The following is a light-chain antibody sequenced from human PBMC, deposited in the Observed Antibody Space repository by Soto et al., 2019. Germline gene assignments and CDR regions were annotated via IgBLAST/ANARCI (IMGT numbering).Light chain of an antibody. Sequence: DIQMTQSPSSVSASVGDRVTITCRASQDVSSWLAWYQQKPGKAPKLLIYAASSLQSGVPSRFSGSGSGTDFTLNISSLQPEDFATYYCQQANSFPPTFGGGTKVEIK. V-gene: IGKV1D-12*01. CDR3: QQANSFPPT. CDR2: AAS. J-gene: IGKJ4*01. CDR1: QDVSSW.